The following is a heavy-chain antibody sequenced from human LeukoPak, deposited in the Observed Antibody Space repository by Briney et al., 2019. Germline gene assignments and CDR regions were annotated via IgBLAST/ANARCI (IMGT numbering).Heavy chain of an antibody. J-gene: IGHJ3*02. CDR2: IIPNFGTA. CDR3: AFGGYDILTGYLDAFDI. V-gene: IGHV1-69*06. Sequence: GSSVKVSCKASGGTFSSYAISWVRQAPGQGLEWMGGIIPNFGTANYAQKFQGRVTITADKSTSTAYMELSSLRSEDTAVYYCAFGGYDILTGYLDAFDIWGQGTMVTVSS. D-gene: IGHD3-9*01. CDR1: GGTFSSYA.